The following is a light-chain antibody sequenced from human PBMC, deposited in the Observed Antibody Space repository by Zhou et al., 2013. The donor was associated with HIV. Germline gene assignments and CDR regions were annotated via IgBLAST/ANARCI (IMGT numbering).Light chain of an antibody. CDR2: AAS. CDR1: QGISNY. V-gene: IGKV1-27*01. J-gene: IGKJ4*01. CDR3: QKYNSAPQT. Sequence: DIQMTQSPSSLSASIGERVTITCRASQGISNYLAWYQQKPGKVPKLLIYAASAMQPGVPSRFSGSGSGTDFALTISSLQPEDVATYYCQKYNSAPQTFGRRD.